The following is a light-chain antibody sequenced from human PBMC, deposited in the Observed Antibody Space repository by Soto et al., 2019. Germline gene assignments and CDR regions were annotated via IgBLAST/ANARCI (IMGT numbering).Light chain of an antibody. J-gene: IGKJ2*01. V-gene: IGKV3-20*01. CDR2: DAS. CDR1: QSVNSNL. CDR3: HQYVSSPLT. Sequence: EIVLTQSPGTLSLSPGEGATVSCRASQSVNSNLLAWFQQKPGQAPRLLIHDASRRATGIPDRFSGSGSGTDFTLSISSLEPEEFAVYYCHQYVSSPLTFGQGTKLEIK.